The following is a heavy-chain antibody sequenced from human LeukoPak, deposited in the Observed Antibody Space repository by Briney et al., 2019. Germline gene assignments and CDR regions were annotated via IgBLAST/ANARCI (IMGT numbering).Heavy chain of an antibody. CDR1: VFSLSTSGMC. D-gene: IGHD6-19*01. Sequence: SGPALVKPTQTLTLTCTFSVFSLSTSGMCVSWIRQPPGKALEWLARIDWDDDKYYSTSLKTRLTISKDTSKNQVVLTMTNMDPVDTATYYCARIRNSGWYFDYWGQGTLVTVSS. V-gene: IGHV2-70*11. CDR3: ARIRNSGWYFDY. CDR2: IDWDDDK. J-gene: IGHJ4*02.